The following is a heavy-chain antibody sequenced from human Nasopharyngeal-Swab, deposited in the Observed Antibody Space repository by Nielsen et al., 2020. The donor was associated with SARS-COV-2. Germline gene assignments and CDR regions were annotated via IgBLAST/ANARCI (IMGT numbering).Heavy chain of an antibody. V-gene: IGHV3-48*02. Sequence: VRQMPGKGLEWVSFISSRSSTIYYADSVKGRFTISRDNAKNSLYLQVNSLRDEDTAVYFCARGCGGDCYSGFDYWGQGTLVTVSS. CDR3: ARGCGGDCYSGFDY. D-gene: IGHD2-21*02. CDR2: ISSRSSTI. J-gene: IGHJ4*02.